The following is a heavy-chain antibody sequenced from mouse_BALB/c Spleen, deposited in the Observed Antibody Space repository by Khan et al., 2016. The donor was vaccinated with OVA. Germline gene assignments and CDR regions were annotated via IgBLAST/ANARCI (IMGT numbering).Heavy chain of an antibody. CDR2: ISYSGST. CDR3: ANTARIEY. D-gene: IGHD1-2*01. CDR1: GYSITSGYG. V-gene: IGHV3-2*02. J-gene: IGHJ2*01. Sequence: VQLQQSGPGLVKPSQSLSLTCTVTGYSITSGYGWNWIRQFPGNKLEWMGYISYSGSTNYNPSLKSRISITRDTSKNQFFLPLNSVTTEDTATXYCANTARIEYWGQGTTLTVSA.